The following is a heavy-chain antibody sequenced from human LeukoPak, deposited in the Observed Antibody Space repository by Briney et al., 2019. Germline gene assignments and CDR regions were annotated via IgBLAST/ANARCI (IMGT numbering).Heavy chain of an antibody. CDR2: IYYSGST. Sequence: SETLSLTCTVSGGSISSSSYYWGWIRQPPGKGLEWIGSIYYSGSTYYNPSLKSRVTISVDTSKNQFSLKLSSVTAADTAVYYCVRHRMYYYDSSGRGVADAFDIWGQGTMVTVSS. D-gene: IGHD3-22*01. CDR1: GGSISSSSYY. CDR3: VRHRMYYYDSSGRGVADAFDI. J-gene: IGHJ3*02. V-gene: IGHV4-39*01.